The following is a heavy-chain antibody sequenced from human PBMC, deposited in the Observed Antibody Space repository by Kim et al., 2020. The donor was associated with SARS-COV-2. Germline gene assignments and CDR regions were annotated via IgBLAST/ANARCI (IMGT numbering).Heavy chain of an antibody. J-gene: IGHJ5*02. CDR3: ARDTGAVAGMRGDWFDP. Sequence: GGSLRLSCAASGFTFSSYAMHWVRQAPGKGLEWVAVISYDGSNKYYADSVKGRFTISRDNSKHTLYLQMNSLRAEDTAVYYCARDTGAVAGMRGDWFDP. CDR2: ISYDGSNK. D-gene: IGHD6-19*01. V-gene: IGHV3-30*04. CDR1: GFTFSSYA.